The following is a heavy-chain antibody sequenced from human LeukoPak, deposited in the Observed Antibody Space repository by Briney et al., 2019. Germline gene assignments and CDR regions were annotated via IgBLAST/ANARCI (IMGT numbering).Heavy chain of an antibody. D-gene: IGHD3-10*01. CDR3: ARAGESRKTMVRGLYYDYSGMDV. J-gene: IGHJ6*02. Sequence: SETLSLTCTVSGGPISSSYWSWIRQPAGKGLEWIGRISSSGITNYKPSLKSRVSMSVDTSKNQFSLKLNSVPAADTAVYYCARAGESRKTMVRGLYYDYSGMDVWGQGTTVIVSS. V-gene: IGHV4-4*07. CDR2: ISSSGIT. CDR1: GGPISSSY.